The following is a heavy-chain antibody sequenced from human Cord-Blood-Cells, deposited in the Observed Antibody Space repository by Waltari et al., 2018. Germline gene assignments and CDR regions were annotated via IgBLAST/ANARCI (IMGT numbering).Heavy chain of an antibody. Sequence: QVQLQQWGAGLLKPSETRSLTSAVYGGSFSGYSWCWIRQPPGKGLEWIGEINHCGSTNYNPSLKSRVTISVDTSKNQFSLKLSSVTAADTAVYYCASEVGDIDYWGQGTLVTVSS. V-gene: IGHV4-34*01. CDR1: GGSFSGYS. CDR3: ASEVGDIDY. CDR2: INHCGST. J-gene: IGHJ4*02. D-gene: IGHD1-26*01.